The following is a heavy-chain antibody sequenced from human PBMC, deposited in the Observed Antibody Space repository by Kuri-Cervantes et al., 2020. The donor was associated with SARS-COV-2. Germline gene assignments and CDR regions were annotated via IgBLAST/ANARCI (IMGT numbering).Heavy chain of an antibody. Sequence: KVSCKGSGYSFTSYWIGWVRQMPGKGLEWMGIIYPGDSDTSYSPSFQGQVTISADKSISTAYLQWSSLKASDTAMYYCARQNCSSTSCYTGPQGWFGPWGQGTLVTVSS. V-gene: IGHV5-51*01. J-gene: IGHJ5*02. CDR2: IYPGDSDT. CDR3: ARQNCSSTSCYTGPQGWFGP. CDR1: GYSFTSYW. D-gene: IGHD2-2*02.